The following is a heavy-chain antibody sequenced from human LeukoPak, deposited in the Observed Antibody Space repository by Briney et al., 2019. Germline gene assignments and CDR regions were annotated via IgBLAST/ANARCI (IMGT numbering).Heavy chain of an antibody. J-gene: IGHJ4*02. CDR1: GFTFSNYA. V-gene: IGHV3-23*01. CDR2: ISGSGGST. CDR3: AEGVIPAVDY. D-gene: IGHD2-2*01. Sequence: GGSLRLSCAASGFTFSNYAMSWVRQAPGKGLEWVSGISGSGGSTYYADSVKGRFTISRDNSKNTLYLQMNSLRAKDTAVYYCAEGVIPAVDYWGQGTLVTVSS.